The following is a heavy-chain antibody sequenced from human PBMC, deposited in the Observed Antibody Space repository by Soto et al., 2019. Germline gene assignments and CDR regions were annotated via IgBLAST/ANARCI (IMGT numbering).Heavy chain of an antibody. CDR2: IWNDGTNK. CDR3: VKGEYYYDSSGYYPFDY. D-gene: IGHD3-22*01. J-gene: IGHJ4*02. CDR1: GYTFTSYY. Sequence: SCKASGYTFTSYYMHWVRQAPGKGLEWVAVIWNDGTNKYYADSVKGRFTISRDNSKNTVYLQMSSLRVEDTAVYYCVKGEYYYDSSGYYPFDYWGQGTLVTVSS. V-gene: IGHV3-33*06.